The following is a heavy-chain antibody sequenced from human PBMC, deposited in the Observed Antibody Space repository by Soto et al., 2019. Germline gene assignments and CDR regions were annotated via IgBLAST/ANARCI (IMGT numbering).Heavy chain of an antibody. D-gene: IGHD6-13*01. CDR2: INPSGGST. CDR1: GYTFTSYY. CDR3: ARDLGIAALSTSHYYYGMDV. Sequence: QVQLVQSGAEVKKPGASVKVSCKASGYTFTSYYMHWVRQAPGQGLEWMGIINPSGGSTSYAQKFQCRVTMTRDTSTSTVYMELSSLRSEDTAVYYCARDLGIAALSTSHYYYGMDVWGQGSTVTVSS. J-gene: IGHJ6*02. V-gene: IGHV1-46*01.